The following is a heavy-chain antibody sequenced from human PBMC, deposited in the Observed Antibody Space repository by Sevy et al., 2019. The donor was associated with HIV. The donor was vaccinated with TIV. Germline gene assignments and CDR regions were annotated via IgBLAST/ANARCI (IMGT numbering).Heavy chain of an antibody. V-gene: IGHV3-33*01. J-gene: IGHJ6*02. CDR3: ARDSGYCSGGSCLNQYYYGMDV. CDR1: GFTFSSYG. D-gene: IGHD2-15*01. Sequence: GGSLRLSCAASGFTFSSYGMHWVRQAPGKGLEWVAVIWYDGSNKYYADSVKGRFTISRDNSKNTLYLQMNSLRAEDTAVYYCARDSGYCSGGSCLNQYYYGMDVWGQGTTVTVS. CDR2: IWYDGSNK.